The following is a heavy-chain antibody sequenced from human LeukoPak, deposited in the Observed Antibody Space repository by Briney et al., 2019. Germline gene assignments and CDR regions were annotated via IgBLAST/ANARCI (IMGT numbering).Heavy chain of an antibody. J-gene: IGHJ4*02. CDR2: FDPEDGET. Sequence: ASVKVSCKVSGYTLTKLSMHWVRQAPGKGLEWMGGFDPEDGETIYAQKFQGIFTTTEDTSTDTAYMELSSLTSEDTAVYYCATADYYDSGGPLPWGQGTLVTVSS. V-gene: IGHV1-24*01. D-gene: IGHD3-10*01. CDR1: GYTLTKLS. CDR3: ATADYYDSGGPLP.